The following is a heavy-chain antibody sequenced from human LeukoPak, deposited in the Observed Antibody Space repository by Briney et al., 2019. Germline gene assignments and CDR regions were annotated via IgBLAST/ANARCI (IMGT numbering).Heavy chain of an antibody. V-gene: IGHV1-18*01. CDR2: ISAYNGNT. J-gene: IGHJ4*02. D-gene: IGHD5-24*01. Sequence: ASVKVSCKASGYTYTRYGISWVRQAPGQGLEWMGRISAYNGNTNYAQKFQGRVTLTTDTSTTTAYKELRSLRSDDTAVYYCARELTADGYRSFDYWGQGTLVTVSS. CDR3: ARELTADGYRSFDY. CDR1: GYTYTRYG.